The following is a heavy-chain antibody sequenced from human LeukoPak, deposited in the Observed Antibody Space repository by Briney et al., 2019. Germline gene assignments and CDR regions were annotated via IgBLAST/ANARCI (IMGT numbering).Heavy chain of an antibody. V-gene: IGHV1-2*06. D-gene: IGHD3-22*01. CDR1: GYTFTGYY. J-gene: IGHJ4*02. Sequence: ASVKVPCKASGYTFTGYYMHWVRQAPGQGLEWMGRINPNSGGTNYAQKFQGRVTMTRDTSISTAYMELSRLRSDDTAVYYCARGDHTYYYDSSGYSYFDYWGQGTLVTVSS. CDR3: ARGDHTYYYDSSGYSYFDY. CDR2: INPNSGGT.